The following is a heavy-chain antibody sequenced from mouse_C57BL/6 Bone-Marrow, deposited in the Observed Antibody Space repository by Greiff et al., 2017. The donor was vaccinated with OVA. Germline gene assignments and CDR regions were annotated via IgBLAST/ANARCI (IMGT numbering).Heavy chain of an antibody. J-gene: IGHJ3*01. CDR3: ARSDGSGYWFAY. CDR1: GYTFTSYG. V-gene: IGHV1-81*01. Sequence: QVQLQQSGAELARPGASVKLSCKASGYTFTSYGISWVKQRTGQGLEWIGEIYPRSGNTYYNEKFKGKATLTADKSSSTAYMELRSLTSEDSAVDCCARSDGSGYWFAYWGQGTLVTVSA. CDR2: IYPRSGNT. D-gene: IGHD3-2*02.